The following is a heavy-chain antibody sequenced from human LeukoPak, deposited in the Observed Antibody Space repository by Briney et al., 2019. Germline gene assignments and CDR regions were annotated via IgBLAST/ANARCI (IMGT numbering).Heavy chain of an antibody. V-gene: IGHV3-21*04. J-gene: IGHJ3*02. CDR2: ISSSSSYI. D-gene: IGHD3-10*01. CDR1: GFTFSSYS. CDR3: AKDRYYGSGIVYYRWDAFDI. Sequence: PGGSLRLSCAASGFTFSSYSMNWVRQAPGKGLEWVSSISSSSSYIYYADSVKGRFTISRDNAKNSLYLQMNSLRAEDTALYYCAKDRYYGSGIVYYRWDAFDIWGQGTMVTVSS.